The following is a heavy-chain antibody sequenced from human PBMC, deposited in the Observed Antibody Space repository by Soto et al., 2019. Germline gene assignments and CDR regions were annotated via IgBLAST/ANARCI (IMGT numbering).Heavy chain of an antibody. CDR2: ISAHNGNT. CDR3: ARGRYGDY. CDR1: GYTFPSNV. Sequence: QVHLVQSGAEVKKPGASVKVSCKASGYTFPSNVITWVGRAPGQGLEWMGWISAHNGNTDYAQKLQGRVIVTRDTSTSTAYMELRSLISDDTAVYYCARGRYGDYWGQGALVTVSS. J-gene: IGHJ4*02. V-gene: IGHV1-18*01. D-gene: IGHD1-1*01.